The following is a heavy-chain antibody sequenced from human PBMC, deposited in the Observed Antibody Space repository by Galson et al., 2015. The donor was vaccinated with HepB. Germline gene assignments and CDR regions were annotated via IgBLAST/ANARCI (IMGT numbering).Heavy chain of an antibody. V-gene: IGHV1-24*01. CDR1: GYTLTELS. D-gene: IGHD6-6*01. Sequence: SVKVSCKVSGYTLTELSMHWVRQAPGKGLEWMGGFDPEDGETIYAQKFQGRVTMTEDTSTDTAYMELSSLRSEDTAVYYCATGPGPIAARPLYYFDYWGQGTLVTVSS. J-gene: IGHJ4*02. CDR2: FDPEDGET. CDR3: ATGPGPIAARPLYYFDY.